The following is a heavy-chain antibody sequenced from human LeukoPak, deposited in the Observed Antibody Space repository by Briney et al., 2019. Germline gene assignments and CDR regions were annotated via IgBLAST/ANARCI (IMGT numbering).Heavy chain of an antibody. CDR1: GGSISSYY. V-gene: IGHV4-59*08. D-gene: IGHD3-22*01. CDR3: ASSMDSSGYYYGLD. CDR2: IYYSGST. Sequence: SETLSLTCTVSGGSISSYYWSWIRQPPGKGLEWIGYIYYSGSTNYNPSLKSRVTISVDTSKNQFSLKLSSVTAADTAVYYCASSMDSSGYYYGLDWGQGTLVTVSS. J-gene: IGHJ4*02.